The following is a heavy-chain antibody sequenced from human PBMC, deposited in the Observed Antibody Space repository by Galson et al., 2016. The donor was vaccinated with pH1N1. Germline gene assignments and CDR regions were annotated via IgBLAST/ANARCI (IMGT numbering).Heavy chain of an antibody. Sequence: SLRLSCAASGFAFNYFAMTWVRQAPGKGLVWVSSINGRGTSTYYTDSVKVRFTISRDNSRSTLYLQLSALTVDDTAVYYCAKEGRWYGGNWFDPWGQGTLVTVSS. CDR2: INGRGTST. J-gene: IGHJ5*02. CDR1: GFAFNYFA. CDR3: AKEGRWYGGNWFDP. D-gene: IGHD3-10*01. V-gene: IGHV3-23*01.